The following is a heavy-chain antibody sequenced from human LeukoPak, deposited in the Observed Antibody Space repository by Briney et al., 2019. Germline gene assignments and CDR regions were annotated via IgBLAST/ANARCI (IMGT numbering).Heavy chain of an antibody. J-gene: IGHJ4*02. CDR3: AKGGGYYDSSGYYSYFDY. V-gene: IGHV3-48*03. CDR2: ISSSGSTI. D-gene: IGHD3-22*01. CDR1: GFTFSSYE. Sequence: GGSLRLSCAASGFTFSSYEMNWVRQAPGKGLEWVSYISSSGSTIYYADSVKGRFTISRDNAKNSLYLQMNSLRAEDMALYYCAKGGGYYDSSGYYSYFDYWGQGTLVTVSS.